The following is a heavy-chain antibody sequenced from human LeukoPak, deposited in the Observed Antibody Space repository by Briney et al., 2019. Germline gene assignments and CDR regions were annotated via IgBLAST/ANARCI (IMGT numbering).Heavy chain of an antibody. D-gene: IGHD2-15*01. Sequence: GGSLRLSCAASGFSVSNYALSWVRQAPGKGLEWVSSFTAGGSSTYNTDSVEGRFTFSRDISKNTLYMQMNSLRAEDTAIYYCARGGGLQRRYFEYWGQGTLLTVSS. J-gene: IGHJ4*02. CDR2: FTAGGSST. V-gene: IGHV3-23*01. CDR3: ARGGGLQRRYFEY. CDR1: GFSVSNYA.